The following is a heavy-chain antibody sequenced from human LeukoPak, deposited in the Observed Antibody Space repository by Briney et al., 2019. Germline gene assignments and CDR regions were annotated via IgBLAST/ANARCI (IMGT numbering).Heavy chain of an antibody. D-gene: IGHD2-2*01. J-gene: IGHJ6*03. Sequence: PGGSLRLSCAASGFTFDDYGMSWVRQAPGKGLEWVSGINWNGGSTGYADSVKGRFTISRDNAKNSLYLHMNSLRAEDTALYYCAREVRDCSSTSCRYYYYYYYMDVWGKGTTVTVSS. CDR3: AREVRDCSSTSCRYYYYYYYMDV. CDR1: GFTFDDYG. CDR2: INWNGGST. V-gene: IGHV3-20*04.